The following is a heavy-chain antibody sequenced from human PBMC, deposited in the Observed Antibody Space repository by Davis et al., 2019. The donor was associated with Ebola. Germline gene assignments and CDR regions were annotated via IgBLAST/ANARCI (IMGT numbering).Heavy chain of an antibody. J-gene: IGHJ6*04. D-gene: IGHD3-22*01. CDR3: ATRGSYDARGPDRGYYYYYGMDV. CDR1: GYTFTGYY. CDR2: IIPSLATA. V-gene: IGHV1-69*13. Sequence: SVKVSCKASGYTFTGYYMHWVRQAPGQGLEWMGGIIPSLATAKYAQKFQGRLKISADEFTSTAYMELSSLKFEDTAVYYCATRGSYDARGPDRGYYYYYGMDVWGKGTTVTVSS.